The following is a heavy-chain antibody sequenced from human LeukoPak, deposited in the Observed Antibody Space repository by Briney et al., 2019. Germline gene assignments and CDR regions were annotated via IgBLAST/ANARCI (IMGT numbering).Heavy chain of an antibody. CDR2: IIPIFGTA. CDR3: ARGESGAAAGYYYYMDV. V-gene: IGHV1-69*05. Sequence: ASVKVSCKASGGTFSSYAISWVRQAPGQGLEWMGGIIPIFGTANYAQKFQGRVTITTDESTSTAYMELSSLRSENTAVYYCARGESGAAAGYYYYMDVSGNGTTVTVSS. J-gene: IGHJ6*03. D-gene: IGHD6-13*01. CDR1: GGTFSSYA.